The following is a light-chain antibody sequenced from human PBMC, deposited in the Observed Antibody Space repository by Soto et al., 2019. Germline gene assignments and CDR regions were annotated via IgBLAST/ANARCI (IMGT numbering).Light chain of an antibody. Sequence: QSALTQSRSVSGSPGQSVTISCTGTTSSDLGDYDYVSWYQQHPGKAPKLMIYDVSKRPSGVPDRLSGSKSGNTASLTISGLQAEDEADYYCCSYAGSYTSVVFGGGTQLTVL. J-gene: IGLJ2*01. V-gene: IGLV2-11*01. CDR3: CSYAGSYTSVV. CDR1: TSSDLGDYDY. CDR2: DVS.